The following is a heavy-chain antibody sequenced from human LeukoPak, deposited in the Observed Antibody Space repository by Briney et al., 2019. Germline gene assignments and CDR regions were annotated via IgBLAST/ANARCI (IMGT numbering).Heavy chain of an antibody. CDR3: ARGWRYYDILTGYYGYYFDY. V-gene: IGHV1-2*02. J-gene: IGHJ4*02. D-gene: IGHD3-9*01. CDR2: INPNSGGT. Sequence: ASVKVSCKASGGTFSSYAISWVRQAPGQGLEWMGWINPNSGGTNYAQKFQGRVTMTRDTSISTAYMELSRLRSDDTAVYYCARGWRYYDILTGYYGYYFDYWGQGTLVTVSS. CDR1: GGTFSSYA.